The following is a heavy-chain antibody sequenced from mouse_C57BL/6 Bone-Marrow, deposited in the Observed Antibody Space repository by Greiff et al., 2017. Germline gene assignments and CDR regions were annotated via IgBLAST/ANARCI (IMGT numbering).Heavy chain of an antibody. CDR3: AREDYYGSSSAWFAY. CDR1: GYTFTSYW. D-gene: IGHD1-1*01. Sequence: VKQSCKASGYTFTSYWMQWVKQRPGQGLEWIGEIDPSDSYTNYNQKFKGKATLTVDTSSSTAYMQLSSLTSEDSAVYYCAREDYYGSSSAWFAYWGQGTLVTVSA. J-gene: IGHJ3*01. CDR2: IDPSDSYT. V-gene: IGHV1-50*01.